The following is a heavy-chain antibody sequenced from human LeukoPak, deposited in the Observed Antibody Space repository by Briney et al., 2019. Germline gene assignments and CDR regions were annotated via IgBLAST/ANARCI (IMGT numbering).Heavy chain of an antibody. J-gene: IGHJ6*04. CDR3: AELGITMIGGV. Sequence: GGSLRLSCSASGFTFSGYALSWVRQAPGKGLEWVSSISHNGGSTLYADSVKGRFTISRDNAKNSLYLQMNSLRAEDTAVYYCAELGITMIGGVWGKGTTVTISS. CDR2: ISHNGGST. CDR1: GFTFSGYA. V-gene: IGHV3-23*01. D-gene: IGHD3-10*02.